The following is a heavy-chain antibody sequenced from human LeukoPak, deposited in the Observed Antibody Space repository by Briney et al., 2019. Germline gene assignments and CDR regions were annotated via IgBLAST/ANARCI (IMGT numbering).Heavy chain of an antibody. Sequence: GGSLRLSCAASGFTFSDYHMSWIRQAPGKGLEWVSYISSSGSTIYYADSVKGRFTISRDNSKNTLYLQMNSLRAEDTAVYYCAKETRPSIAALWGQGTLVTVSS. CDR3: AKETRPSIAAL. V-gene: IGHV3-11*01. CDR2: ISSSGSTI. CDR1: GFTFSDYH. J-gene: IGHJ4*02. D-gene: IGHD6-6*01.